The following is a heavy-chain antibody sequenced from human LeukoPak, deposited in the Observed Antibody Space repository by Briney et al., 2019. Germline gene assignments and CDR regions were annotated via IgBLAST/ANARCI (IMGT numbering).Heavy chain of an antibody. Sequence: GGSLRLSCAASGFTFSSYSMSWVRQAPGKGLEWVSYISSSSSTIYYADSVKGRFTISRDNAKNSLYLQMNSLRAEDTAVYYCAREGQSSSSWTDYWGQGTLVTVSS. D-gene: IGHD6-13*01. J-gene: IGHJ4*02. CDR2: ISSSSSTI. CDR3: AREGQSSSSWTDY. V-gene: IGHV3-48*01. CDR1: GFTFSSYS.